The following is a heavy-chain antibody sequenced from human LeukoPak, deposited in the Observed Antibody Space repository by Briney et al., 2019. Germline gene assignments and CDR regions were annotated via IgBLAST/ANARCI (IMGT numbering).Heavy chain of an antibody. CDR1: GDSISTSY. V-gene: IGHV4-59*01. CDR3: ARGSLVTAFDY. J-gene: IGHJ4*02. D-gene: IGHD2-21*02. CDR2: IYASGST. Sequence: SETLSLTCTVSGDSISTSYWGWIRQPPGKGLEWIGYIYASGSTKYNPSLKSRVTISIDTSKNQFSLKLSYVTAADTAVYYCARGSLVTAFDYWGQGTLVTVSS.